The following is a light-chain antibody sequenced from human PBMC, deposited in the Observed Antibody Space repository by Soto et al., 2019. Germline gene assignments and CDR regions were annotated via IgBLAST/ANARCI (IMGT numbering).Light chain of an antibody. CDR2: NAS. J-gene: IGKJ5*01. Sequence: DIQMTQSPSSLSASVGDRVTITCRASQDISVYLAWYQQKPGKVPKLLIYNASTMQTGVPSRFSGSGSGTDFTITISNLQHEDVANCFWQKFNTAPLTFGQGTRLEIK. V-gene: IGKV1-27*01. CDR3: QKFNTAPLT. CDR1: QDISVY.